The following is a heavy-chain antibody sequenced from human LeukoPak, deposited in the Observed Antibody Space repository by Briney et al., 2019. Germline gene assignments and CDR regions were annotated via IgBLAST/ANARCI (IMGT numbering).Heavy chain of an antibody. CDR3: ARRPGNMGSGWSYWYFDL. D-gene: IGHD6-19*01. CDR1: GFTVSSNY. J-gene: IGHJ2*01. Sequence: PGGSLRLSCAASGFTVSSNYMSWVRQAPGKGLEWVSVIYSGGSTYYADSVKGRFTISRDNSKNTLYLQMNSLRAEDTAVYYCARRPGNMGSGWSYWYFDLWGRGTLVTVSS. CDR2: IYSGGST. V-gene: IGHV3-66*02.